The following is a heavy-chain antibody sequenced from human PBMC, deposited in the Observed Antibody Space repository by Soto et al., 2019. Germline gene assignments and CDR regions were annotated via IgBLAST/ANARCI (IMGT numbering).Heavy chain of an antibody. D-gene: IGHD6-13*01. J-gene: IGHJ6*02. Sequence: QVQLVQSGAEVKKPGASGKVSCKASGYTFTSYYMHWVRQAPGQGLEWMGIINPSGGSTSYAQKFQGRVTMTRDTSTSTVYMELSSLRSEDTAVYYCARDSGTFTHNYYGMDVWGQGTTVTVSS. CDR2: INPSGGST. V-gene: IGHV1-46*01. CDR3: ARDSGTFTHNYYGMDV. CDR1: GYTFTSYY.